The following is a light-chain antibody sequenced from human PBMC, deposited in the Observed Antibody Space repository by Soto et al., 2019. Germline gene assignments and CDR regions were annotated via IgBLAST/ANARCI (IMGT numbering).Light chain of an antibody. CDR1: SSDVGGYNY. Sequence: QSALTQPASVSGSPGQSIAISCTGSSSDVGGYNYVSWYQQHPVKAPQLIIYEVTNRPSGVSNRFSGAKSGNTASLTISGLQAEDEADYYCISYTSSSTRVFGTGTKLTVL. CDR3: ISYTSSSTRV. V-gene: IGLV2-14*01. CDR2: EVT. J-gene: IGLJ1*01.